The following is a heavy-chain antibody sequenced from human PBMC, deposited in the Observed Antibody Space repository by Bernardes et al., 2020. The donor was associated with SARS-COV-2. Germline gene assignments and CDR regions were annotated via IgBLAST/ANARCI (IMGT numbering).Heavy chain of an antibody. J-gene: IGHJ6*02. CDR3: TKDREGVVPSPILGLGPFYDCYAMDV. CDR1: GFTFTDYY. V-gene: IGHV3-11*04. Sequence: GGSLRLSCAASGFTFTDYYMSWIRQAPGKGLEWVSSISSSGHNIYYTDSLKGRFTISRDNAKNSLYLQMNSLRAEDTAVYYCTKDREGVVPSPILGLGPFYDCYAMDVWGQGTSVTVSS. D-gene: IGHD2-2*02. CDR2: ISSSGHNI.